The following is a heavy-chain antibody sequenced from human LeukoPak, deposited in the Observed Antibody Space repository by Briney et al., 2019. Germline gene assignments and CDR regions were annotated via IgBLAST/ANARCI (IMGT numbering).Heavy chain of an antibody. CDR2: ISSSGSTI. CDR1: GLTFSDYY. V-gene: IGHV3-11*01. Sequence: GGSLRLSCGASGLTFSDYYMSWIREAPGKGLEGGSYISSSGSTIYYADAVKGRFTISRDNAKNSLYLQMNSLRAEDTAVYYCTRDFPPPVYFDWLGEGSHYYYGMDVWGQGTTVTVPS. D-gene: IGHD3-9*01. CDR3: TRDFPPPVYFDWLGEGSHYYYGMDV. J-gene: IGHJ6*02.